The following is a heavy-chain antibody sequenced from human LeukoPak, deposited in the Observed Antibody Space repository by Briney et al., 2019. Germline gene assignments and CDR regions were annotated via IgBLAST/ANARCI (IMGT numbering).Heavy chain of an antibody. CDR3: ARDAFGPDSSGPNYFDY. Sequence: GGSLRLSCAASGFTFSSYWMSWVRQAPGKGREWVANIKQDGSEKYYVDSVKGQFTISRDNAKNSLYLQMNSLRAEDTAVYYCARDAFGPDSSGPNYFDYWGQGTLVTVSS. J-gene: IGHJ4*02. CDR2: IKQDGSEK. D-gene: IGHD3-22*01. CDR1: GFTFSSYW. V-gene: IGHV3-7*01.